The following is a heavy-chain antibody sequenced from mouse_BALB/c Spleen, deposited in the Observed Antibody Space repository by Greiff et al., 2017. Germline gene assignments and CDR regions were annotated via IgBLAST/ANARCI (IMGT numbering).Heavy chain of an antibody. J-gene: IGHJ3*01. D-gene: IGHD4-1*01. V-gene: IGHV2-2*02. CDR2: IWSGGST. CDR1: GFSLTSYG. CDR3: ARNWAGTPFAY. Sequence: VKLQESGPGLVQPSQSLSITCTVSGFSLTSYGVHWVRQSPGKGLEWLGVIWSGGSTDYNAAFISRLSISKDNSKSQVFFKMNSLQANDTAIYYCARNWAGTPFAYWGQGTLVTVSA.